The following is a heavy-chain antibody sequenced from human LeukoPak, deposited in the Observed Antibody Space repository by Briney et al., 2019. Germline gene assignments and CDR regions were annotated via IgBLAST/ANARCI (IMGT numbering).Heavy chain of an antibody. D-gene: IGHD6-19*01. CDR1: GFTFSSYW. V-gene: IGHV3-74*01. Sequence: GGSLRLSCAASGFTFSSYWMYWVRQAPGKGLVWVSHINSDGSSTTYAASVKGRFTISRDNAKNTLYLQMNRLRAEDTAVYYCARSAVAGTSLIFYDYWGQGALVTVSS. CDR2: INSDGSST. CDR3: ARSAVAGTSLIFYDY. J-gene: IGHJ4*02.